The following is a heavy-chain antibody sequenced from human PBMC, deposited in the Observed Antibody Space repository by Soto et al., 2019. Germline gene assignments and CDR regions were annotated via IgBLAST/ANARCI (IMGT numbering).Heavy chain of an antibody. J-gene: IGHJ6*03. CDR2: VYYSGST. D-gene: IGHD5-12*01. Sequence: SETLSLTCSVSGGSISSGGYYWSWIRQHPGKGLEWIGYVYYSGSTYYNPSLKSRVTMSVDTSENQFSLRLSSVTAADTAVYYCARKDSGYADYMDVWGKGTTVTVSS. V-gene: IGHV4-31*03. CDR1: GGSISSGGYY. CDR3: ARKDSGYADYMDV.